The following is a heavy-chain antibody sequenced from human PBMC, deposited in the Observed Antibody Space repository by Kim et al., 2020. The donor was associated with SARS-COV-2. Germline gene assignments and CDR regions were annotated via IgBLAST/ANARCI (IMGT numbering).Heavy chain of an antibody. CDR3: TRGDSGYYYNYYYYGMDV. Sequence: GGSLRLSCTASGFTFGDYAMSWFRQAPGKGLEWVGFIRSKAYGGTTEYAASVKGRFTISRDDSKSIAYLQMNSLKTEDTAVYYCTRGDSGYYYNYYYYGMDVWGQGTTVTVSS. J-gene: IGHJ6*02. CDR2: IRSKAYGGTT. D-gene: IGHD3-22*01. CDR1: GFTFGDYA. V-gene: IGHV3-49*03.